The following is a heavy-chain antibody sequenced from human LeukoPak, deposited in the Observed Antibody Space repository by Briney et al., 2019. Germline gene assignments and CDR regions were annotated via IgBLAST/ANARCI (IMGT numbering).Heavy chain of an antibody. J-gene: IGHJ4*02. D-gene: IGHD3-3*01. Sequence: PGRSLRLSCAASGFTFDDYAMHWVRQAPGKGLEWVSGISWNSGSIGYADSVKGRFTISRDNAKNSLYLQMNSLRAEDTALYYCAKAGADITIFRVVIKSSAPFDYWGQGTLVTVSS. CDR2: ISWNSGSI. CDR3: AKAGADITIFRVVIKSSAPFDY. V-gene: IGHV3-9*01. CDR1: GFTFDDYA.